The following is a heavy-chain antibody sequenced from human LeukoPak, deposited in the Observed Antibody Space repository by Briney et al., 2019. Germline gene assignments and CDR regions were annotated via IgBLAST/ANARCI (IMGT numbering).Heavy chain of an antibody. D-gene: IGHD3-9*01. CDR2: INPNSGGT. Sequence: ASVKVSCKASGYTFTGYYMHWVRQAPGQGLEWMGWINPNSGGTNYAQKFQGRVTMTRDTSISTAYMELSRLRSDDTAVYYCARDKRLRYFDWLRLHYMDVWGKGTTVTISS. CDR1: GYTFTGYY. V-gene: IGHV1-2*02. J-gene: IGHJ6*03. CDR3: ARDKRLRYFDWLRLHYMDV.